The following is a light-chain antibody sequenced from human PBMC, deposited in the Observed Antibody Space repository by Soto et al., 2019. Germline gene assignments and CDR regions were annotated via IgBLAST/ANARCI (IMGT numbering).Light chain of an antibody. CDR1: QGISNY. CDR2: AAS. J-gene: IGKJ4*01. V-gene: IGKV1-27*01. Sequence: DIQMTQSPSSLSASVGDRVTITCRASQGISNYLAWYQQKPGKVPKLLIYAASTLKSGVPSRFSGSGSGTDFTLTISCLQPEDVATYYCQKYNSAPLTFGGGTKVEIK. CDR3: QKYNSAPLT.